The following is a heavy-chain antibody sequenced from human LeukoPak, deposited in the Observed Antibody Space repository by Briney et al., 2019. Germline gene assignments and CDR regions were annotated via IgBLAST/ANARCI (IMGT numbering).Heavy chain of an antibody. V-gene: IGHV3-11*01. J-gene: IGHJ3*02. D-gene: IGHD3-22*01. CDR1: GFTFSDYY. CDR3: AAVTYYYDSSGYHLPIDAFDI. CDR2: ISSSGSTI. Sequence: GGSLRLSCAASGFTFSDYYMSWIRQAPGKGLEWVSYISSSGSTIYYADSVKGRFTISRANAKTSLYLQMNSLRAEDTAVYYCAAVTYYYDSSGYHLPIDAFDIWGQGTMVTVSS.